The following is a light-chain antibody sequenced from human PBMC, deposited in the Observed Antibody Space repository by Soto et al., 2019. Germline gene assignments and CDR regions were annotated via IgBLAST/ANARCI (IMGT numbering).Light chain of an antibody. V-gene: IGKV1-5*03. Sequence: DIQMTQSPSTLSASVGDRVTITCRASQSITTWLAWYQQKPGKAPKLLIYKATNLQSGVPSRFSGSGSGTEFSLTISSLQPDDFATYYCQQADSFPRTFGQGTKVEIK. CDR1: QSITTW. J-gene: IGKJ1*01. CDR3: QQADSFPRT. CDR2: KAT.